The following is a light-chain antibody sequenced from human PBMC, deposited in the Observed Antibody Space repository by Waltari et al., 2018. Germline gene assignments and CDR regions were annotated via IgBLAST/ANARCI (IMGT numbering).Light chain of an antibody. J-gene: IGKJ4*01. V-gene: IGKV3-11*01. CDR3: QQRRNWPT. CDR1: KSVSTF. CDR2: DVS. Sequence: TPPCRASKSVSTFLAWYQQKPGQSPRLLIYDVSFRATGIPIRFSGSGSETDFTLTISSLEPEDFAVYYCQQRRNWPTFGGGTKVEVK.